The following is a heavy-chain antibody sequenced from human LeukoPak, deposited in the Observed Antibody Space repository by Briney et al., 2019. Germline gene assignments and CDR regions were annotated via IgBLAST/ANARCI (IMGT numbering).Heavy chain of an antibody. V-gene: IGHV4-59*08. CDR3: ARHFAYSSSSYFDY. J-gene: IGHJ4*02. D-gene: IGHD6-6*01. CDR1: GGSVSSYY. CDR2: VYYTGSP. Sequence: PSETLSLTCSVSGGSVSSYYWSWIRQPPGKGLEWIGYVYYTGSPNYNPSLKSRVTMFEDKSKNQFSLRLYSVTVADTAVYYCARHFAYSSSSYFDYWGQGSLVTVSS.